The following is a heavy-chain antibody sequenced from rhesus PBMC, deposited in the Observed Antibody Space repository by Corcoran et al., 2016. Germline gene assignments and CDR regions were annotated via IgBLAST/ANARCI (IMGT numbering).Heavy chain of an antibody. Sequence: QVQLQESGPGVVKPSETRSLTCAVSGGSISDSYWWSRNRQPPGKGLEWIGYIYGSSTSTNYNPSLKRRVTISKDTSKTQFSLKLSSVTAADTAVYYCARIYSSGPDYWGQGVLVTVSS. CDR2: IYGSSTST. V-gene: IGHV4S10*01. J-gene: IGHJ4*01. CDR1: GGSISDSYW. CDR3: ARIYSSGPDY. D-gene: IGHD6-31*01.